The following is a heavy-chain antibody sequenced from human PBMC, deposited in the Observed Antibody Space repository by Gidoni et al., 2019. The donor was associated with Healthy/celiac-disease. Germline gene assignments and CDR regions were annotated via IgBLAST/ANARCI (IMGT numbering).Heavy chain of an antibody. J-gene: IGHJ4*02. CDR3: ATDPRYDSRY. V-gene: IGHV1-24*01. D-gene: IGHD3-22*01. CDR1: GYTLTELS. CDR2: FDPEDGET. Sequence: VQLVQSGAAGKKTGAAVKVSCKGSGYTLTELSMHWVRPAPGKGLEWMGGFDPEDGETIYAQKFQGRVTMTEDTSTDTAYMELSSLRSEDTAVYYCATDPRYDSRYWGQGTLVTVSS.